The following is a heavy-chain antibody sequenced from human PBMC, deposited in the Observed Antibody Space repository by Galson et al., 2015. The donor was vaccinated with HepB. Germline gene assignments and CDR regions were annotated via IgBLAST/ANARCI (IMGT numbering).Heavy chain of an antibody. Sequence: SVKFSCKASGGTFGSYAISWVRQAPGHGLEWMGGISLIFGIANYEQKFQGRVTITTDKSTSTAYMELSSLGSEDTAVYYCAGGRMVAGTRASYYYYGMDAWGQGTTVTVSS. D-gene: IGHD2-15*01. CDR1: GGTFGSYA. CDR3: AGGRMVAGTRASYYYYGMDA. CDR2: ISLIFGIA. V-gene: IGHV1-69*10. J-gene: IGHJ6*02.